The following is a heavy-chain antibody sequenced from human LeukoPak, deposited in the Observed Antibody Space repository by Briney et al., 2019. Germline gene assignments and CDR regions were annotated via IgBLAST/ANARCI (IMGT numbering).Heavy chain of an antibody. CDR3: AKVKNRPWGSAFDGFDI. J-gene: IGHJ3*02. CDR2: ISGSGDNT. CDR1: GSTFRRNA. D-gene: IGHD7-27*01. Sequence: GGSLRLSCAASGSTFRRNAMSWIRQAPGQGLEWVSSISGSGDNTYYADSVKGRFTISRDNPKNTLYLQMNSLRGEDTAVYYGAKVKNRPWGSAFDGFDIWCQGTMVTVSS. V-gene: IGHV3-23*01.